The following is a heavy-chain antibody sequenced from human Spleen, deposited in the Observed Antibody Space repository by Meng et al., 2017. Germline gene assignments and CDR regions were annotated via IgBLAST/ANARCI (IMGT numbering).Heavy chain of an antibody. J-gene: IGHJ5*02. CDR1: GGSFSGYY. V-gene: IGHV4-34*01. D-gene: IGHD3-10*01. Sequence: QGPLQQWRAGLLKASETLYLTCAGYGGSFSGYYWSGIRPPPGKGLEWIGEINHIGGTNYNPSLKSRVTISVDTSKTQFSLKLSSVTAAETAVYYCAREVPRITMLNWFDPWGQGTLVTVSS. CDR2: INHIGGT. CDR3: AREVPRITMLNWFDP.